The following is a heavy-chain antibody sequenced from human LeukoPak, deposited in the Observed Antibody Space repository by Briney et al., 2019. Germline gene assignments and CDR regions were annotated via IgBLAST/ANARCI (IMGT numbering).Heavy chain of an antibody. Sequence: SETLSLTCTVSGGFISSGSYYWSWIRQPAGKGLGWIGRIYTSGSTNYNPSLKSRVTISVDTSKNQFSLKLSSVTAADTAVYYCARAGLAARRHNWFDPWGQGTLVTVSS. J-gene: IGHJ5*02. CDR3: ARAGLAARRHNWFDP. V-gene: IGHV4-61*02. CDR1: GGFISSGSYY. D-gene: IGHD6-6*01. CDR2: IYTSGST.